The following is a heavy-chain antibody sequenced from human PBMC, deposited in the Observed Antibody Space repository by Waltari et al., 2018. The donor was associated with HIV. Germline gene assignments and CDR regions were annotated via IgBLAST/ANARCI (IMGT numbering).Heavy chain of an antibody. CDR2: IYYSGST. Sequence: QLQLQESGPGLVKPSETLSLTCTASGGSISSSSYSWGWIRQPPGKGLEWIGSIYYSGSTYYNPALKSRVTISVDTSKNQFSLKLSSVTAADTAVYYCARRDYSGSYGGPGGWGQGTLVTVSS. D-gene: IGHD1-26*01. J-gene: IGHJ4*02. CDR3: ARRDYSGSYGGPGG. CDR1: GGSISSSSYS. V-gene: IGHV4-39*07.